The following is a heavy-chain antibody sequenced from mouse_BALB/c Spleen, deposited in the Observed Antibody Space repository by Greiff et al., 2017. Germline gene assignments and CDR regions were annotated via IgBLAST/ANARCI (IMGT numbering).Heavy chain of an antibody. CDR1: GFNIKDTY. J-gene: IGHJ2*01. CDR2: IDPANGNT. CDR3: ARDYGSRYFDY. V-gene: IGHV14-3*02. Sequence: EVKLMESGAELVKPGASVKLSCTASGFNIKDTYMHWVKQRPEQGLEWIGRIDPANGNTKYDPKFQGKATITADTSSNTAYLQLSSLTSEDTAVYYCARDYGSRYFDYWGQGTTLTVSS. D-gene: IGHD1-1*01.